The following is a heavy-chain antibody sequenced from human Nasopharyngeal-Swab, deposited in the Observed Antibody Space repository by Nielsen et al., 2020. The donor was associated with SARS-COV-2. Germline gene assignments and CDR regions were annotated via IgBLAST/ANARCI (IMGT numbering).Heavy chain of an antibody. Sequence: SETLSLTCSVSGVSITSQYLSWIRQPPGKGLEWIGYISQNSGTSYNPSLKSRVTIFMDTSKNQFSLRLRSVSAADTAVYSCAKEGATGWFDPWGQGTLVTVSS. CDR3: AKEGATGWFDP. J-gene: IGHJ5*02. CDR2: ISQNSGT. CDR1: GVSITSQY. V-gene: IGHV4-59*11.